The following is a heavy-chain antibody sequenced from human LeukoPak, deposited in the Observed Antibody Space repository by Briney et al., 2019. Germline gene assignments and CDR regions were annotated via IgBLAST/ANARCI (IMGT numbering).Heavy chain of an antibody. CDR3: ARQHSSSWWYFDY. CDR1: GFTFSSYW. CDR2: INGDGSST. J-gene: IGHJ4*02. D-gene: IGHD6-13*01. Sequence: PGGSLRLSCAASGFTFSSYWMHWVRQAPGKGLVWVSRINGDGSSTSYADSVEGRFTISRDNAKNTLYLQMNSLRAEDTAVYYCARQHSSSWWYFDYWGQGTLVTVSS. V-gene: IGHV3-74*01.